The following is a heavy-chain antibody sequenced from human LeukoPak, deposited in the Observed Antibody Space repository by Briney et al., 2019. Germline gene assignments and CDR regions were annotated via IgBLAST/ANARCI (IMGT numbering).Heavy chain of an antibody. Sequence: SSETLSLTCAVYGGSFSGYYWSWIRQPPGKGLEWIGEINHSGSTNYNPSFKSRVTISVDTSKNQFSLKLSSVTAADTAVYYCARAGGSGSYYTDYWGQGTLVTVSS. J-gene: IGHJ4*02. CDR3: ARAGGSGSYYTDY. V-gene: IGHV4-34*01. CDR2: INHSGST. D-gene: IGHD3-10*01. CDR1: GGSFSGYY.